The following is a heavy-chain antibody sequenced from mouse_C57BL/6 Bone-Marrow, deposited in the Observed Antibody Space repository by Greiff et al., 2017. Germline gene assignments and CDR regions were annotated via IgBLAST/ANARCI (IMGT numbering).Heavy chain of an antibody. D-gene: IGHD2-3*01. Sequence: EVQLQQSGPSLVRPSQTLSLTCTVTGFSINSDCYWIWIRQFPGNKLEYIGYTFYSGNTYYNPSLESRTYITRDTSKNQFSLKLSSVTTEDTATYYCARTDGYYGAMDYWGQGTSVTVSA. CDR3: ARTDGYYGAMDY. V-gene: IGHV3-3*01. CDR2: TFYSGNT. CDR1: GFSINSDCY. J-gene: IGHJ4*01.